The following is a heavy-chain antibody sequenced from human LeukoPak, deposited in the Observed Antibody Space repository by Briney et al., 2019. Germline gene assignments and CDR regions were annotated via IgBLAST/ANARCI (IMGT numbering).Heavy chain of an antibody. D-gene: IGHD3-10*01. CDR1: GASVTTSY. Sequence: SETLSLTCTVSGASVTTSYWSWLRQPPGKSPEWIGYLDYSGSPIYSPSLNSRVTISLDTSKNRFSLKLTSVTAADTAVYYCAREGYGSRSRDNWLDPWGQGTLVTVSS. CDR2: LDYSGSP. V-gene: IGHV4-59*02. CDR3: AREGYGSRSRDNWLDP. J-gene: IGHJ5*02.